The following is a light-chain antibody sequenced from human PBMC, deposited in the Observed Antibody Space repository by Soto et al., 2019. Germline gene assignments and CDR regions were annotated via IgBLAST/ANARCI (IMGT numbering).Light chain of an antibody. CDR3: NSYTNNNNFV. CDR2: EVS. V-gene: IGLV2-14*01. J-gene: IGLJ1*01. CDR1: SSDVGGYNY. Sequence: QSALTQPASVSGSPGQSITISCTGTSSDVGGYNYVSCFQQHPGKAPKLMIFEVSNRPSGVSNRFSGSRSGNTASLTISGLQSEDEAEYYCNSYTNNNNFVFGAGTNVTVL.